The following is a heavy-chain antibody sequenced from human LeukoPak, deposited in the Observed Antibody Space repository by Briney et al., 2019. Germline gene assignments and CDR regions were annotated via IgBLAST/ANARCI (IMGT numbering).Heavy chain of an antibody. D-gene: IGHD2-2*01. CDR1: GNYW. CDR2: INSDGSWT. Sequence: GGSLRLSCAASGNYWMHWVRQAPGKGLVWVSHINSDGSWTSYADSVTGRFTISKDNAKNTVYLQMNNLRAEDTAVYYCVSFYETYWGRGTLVTVSS. CDR3: VSFYETY. V-gene: IGHV3-74*01. J-gene: IGHJ4*02.